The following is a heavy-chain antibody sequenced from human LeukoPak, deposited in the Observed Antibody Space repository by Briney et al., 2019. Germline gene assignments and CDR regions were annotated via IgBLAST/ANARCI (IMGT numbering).Heavy chain of an antibody. Sequence: SETLSLTCTVSGGSISSSSYYWGWLRQPPGKGLEWIGSIYYSGSTNYNPSLKSRVTISVDTSKNQFSLKLSSVTAADTAVYYCARVPGMAVGGFDYWGQGTLVTVSS. CDR2: IYYSGST. V-gene: IGHV4-39*07. J-gene: IGHJ4*02. D-gene: IGHD3-10*01. CDR3: ARVPGMAVGGFDY. CDR1: GGSISSSSYY.